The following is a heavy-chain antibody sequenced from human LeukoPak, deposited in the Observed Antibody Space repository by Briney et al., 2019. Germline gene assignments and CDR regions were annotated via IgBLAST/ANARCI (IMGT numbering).Heavy chain of an antibody. J-gene: IGHJ6*03. CDR2: IIPIFGTA. CDR1: GGRFKSYG. V-gene: IGHV1-69*06. CDR3: AIGYCSSTSCPKDDYYMDV. D-gene: IGHD2-2*01. Sequence: GASVKVSCKTIGGRFKSYGFSWVRQDPGQGLEWMGGIIPIFGTANYAQKFQGRVTITADKSTSTAYMELSSLRSEDTAVYYCAIGYCSSTSCPKDDYYMDVWGKGTTVTVSS.